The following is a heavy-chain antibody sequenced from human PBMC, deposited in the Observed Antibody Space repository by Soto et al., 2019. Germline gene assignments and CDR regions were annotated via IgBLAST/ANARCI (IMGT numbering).Heavy chain of an antibody. CDR1: GFTFGDYA. Sequence: EVQLLESGGGLVQPGRSLRLSCTASGFTFGDYAMSWFRQAPGKGLEWVGFIRSKAYGGTTEYAASVKGRFTISRDDSKSIAYLQMNSLKTEDTAVYYCTRELAWNGEYYYYYYMDVWGKDSTVTVSS. CDR2: IRSKAYGGTT. CDR3: TRELAWNGEYYYYYYMDV. V-gene: IGHV3-49*03. J-gene: IGHJ6*03. D-gene: IGHD1-1*01.